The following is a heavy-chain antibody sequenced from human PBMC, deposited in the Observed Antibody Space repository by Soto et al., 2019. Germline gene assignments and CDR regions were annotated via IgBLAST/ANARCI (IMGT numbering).Heavy chain of an antibody. J-gene: IGHJ1*01. D-gene: IGHD2-15*01. CDR3: AKFFVALAFHFDH. CDR2: IYYSGST. CDR1: GGSISSGDYY. Sequence: SETLSLTXTVSGGSISSGDYYWSWIRQPPGKGLEWIGYIYYSGSTYYNPSLKSRVTISVDTSKNTLYLQMNNLRADDTAVYYCAKFFVALAFHFDHWGQGALVTVSS. V-gene: IGHV4-30-4*01.